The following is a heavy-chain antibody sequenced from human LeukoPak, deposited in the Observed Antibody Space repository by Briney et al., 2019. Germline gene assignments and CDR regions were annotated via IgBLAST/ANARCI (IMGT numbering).Heavy chain of an antibody. V-gene: IGHV3-30-3*01. CDR1: GFTFSSYA. CDR3: AREGNRGIAAAGTCFDY. J-gene: IGHJ4*02. D-gene: IGHD6-13*01. CDR2: ISYDGSNK. Sequence: QPGRSLRLSCAASGFTFSSYAMPWVRQAPGKGLEWVAVISYDGSNKYYADSVKGRFTISRDNSKNTLYLQMNSLRAEDTAVYYCAREGNRGIAAAGTCFDYWGQGTLVTVSS.